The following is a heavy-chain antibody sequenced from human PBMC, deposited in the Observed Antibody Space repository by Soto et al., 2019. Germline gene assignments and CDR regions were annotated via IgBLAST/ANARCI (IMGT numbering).Heavy chain of an antibody. Sequence: PGGSLRLSCVASGLTFTEAWMNWARQSPGKGLEWVGRIKSKTDGGTTDYASPVKGRFTISRDDSRNTLYLQMNRLKSEDTDVYYCSTLAMHPQLCTSPTRPFGWGPAT. J-gene: IGHJ4*02. CDR3: STLAMHPQLCTSPTRPFG. CDR2: IKSKTDGGTT. CDR1: GLTFTEAW. D-gene: IGHD2-8*01. V-gene: IGHV3-15*01.